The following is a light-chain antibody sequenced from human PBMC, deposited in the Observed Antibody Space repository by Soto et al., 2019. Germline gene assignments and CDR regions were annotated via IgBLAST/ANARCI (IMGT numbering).Light chain of an antibody. Sequence: QLVLTQPPSASASLGASVTLTCTLSSGYSNYKVDWYQQRPGKGPRFVMRVGTGGIVGSKGDGIPDCFSVLGSGLNRYLTIKNIQEEDESDYHCGADHGSGSNFVIVFGGGTKVTVL. J-gene: IGLJ2*01. CDR3: GADHGSGSNFVIV. V-gene: IGLV9-49*01. CDR2: VGTGGIVG. CDR1: SGYSNYK.